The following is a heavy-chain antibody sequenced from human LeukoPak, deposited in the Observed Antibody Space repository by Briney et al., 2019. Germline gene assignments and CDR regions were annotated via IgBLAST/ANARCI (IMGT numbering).Heavy chain of an antibody. J-gene: IGHJ3*02. CDR1: GFTFSSYS. D-gene: IGHD3-9*01. CDR3: ARASSKQLAGYLPDGFDI. Sequence: PWRSLRLSCAAPGFTFSSYSMKWGRQAPGKGLEVVSSLRWSGTYVYYADSVKGRFTISRDNAKNSLSLQMNGLRADDAAVYYCARASSKQLAGYLPDGFDIWGQGTMVTVSS. CDR2: LRWSGTYV. V-gene: IGHV3-21*01.